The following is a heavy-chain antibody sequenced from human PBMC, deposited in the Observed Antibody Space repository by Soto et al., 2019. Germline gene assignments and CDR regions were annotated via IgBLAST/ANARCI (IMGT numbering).Heavy chain of an antibody. V-gene: IGHV3-30*18. CDR1: GFTFSSYG. CDR3: AKSWGSGWYRH. J-gene: IGHJ4*02. D-gene: IGHD6-19*01. CDR2: ISYDGSNK. Sequence: GGSLRLSCAASGFTFSSYGMHWVRQAPGKGLEWVAVISYDGSNKYYADSVKGRFTISRDNSKNTLYLQMNSLRAEDTAVYYCAKSWGSGWYRHWGQGTLVTVSS.